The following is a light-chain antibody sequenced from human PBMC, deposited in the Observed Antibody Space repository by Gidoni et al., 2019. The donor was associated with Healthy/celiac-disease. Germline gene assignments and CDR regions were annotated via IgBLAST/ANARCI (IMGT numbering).Light chain of an antibody. CDR1: SSDVGGYNY. V-gene: IGLV2-14*03. CDR3: SSYTNSSTLEGV. CDR2: DVS. Sequence: QSALTQPASVSGSPGQSSPISCTGTSSDVGGYNYVPWYQQHPGKAPNLMIYDVSNRPSGVSNRFSGSKSGNTASLTISGLQAEDEADYYCSSYTNSSTLEGVFGGGTKLTVL. J-gene: IGLJ2*01.